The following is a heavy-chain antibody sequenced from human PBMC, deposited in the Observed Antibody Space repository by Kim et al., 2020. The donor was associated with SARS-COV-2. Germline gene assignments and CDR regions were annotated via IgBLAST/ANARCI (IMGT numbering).Heavy chain of an antibody. V-gene: IGHV4-39*01. D-gene: IGHD3-22*01. Sequence: SETLSLTCTVSGGSISSSSYYWGWIRQPPGKGPEWIGSIYYSGSTYYNPSLKSRVTISVDTSKNQFSLKLSSVTAADTAVYYCARRPLYDSSGYYSYYFDYWGQGTLVTVSS. J-gene: IGHJ4*02. CDR3: ARRPLYDSSGYYSYYFDY. CDR2: IYYSGST. CDR1: GGSISSSSYY.